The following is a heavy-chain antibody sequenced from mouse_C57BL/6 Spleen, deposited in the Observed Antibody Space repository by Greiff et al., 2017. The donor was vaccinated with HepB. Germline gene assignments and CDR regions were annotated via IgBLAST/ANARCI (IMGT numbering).Heavy chain of an antibody. D-gene: IGHD1-1*01. J-gene: IGHJ1*03. CDR2: ISDGGSYT. CDR3: ARYYYGSSYEYFDV. CDR1: GFTFSSYA. V-gene: IGHV5-4*01. Sequence: EVQLVESGGGLVKPGGSLKLSCAASGFTFSSYAMSWVRQTPEKRLEWVATISDGGSYTYYPDNVKGRFTISRDNAKNNLYLQMSHLKSEDTAMYYCARYYYGSSYEYFDVWGTGTTVTVSS.